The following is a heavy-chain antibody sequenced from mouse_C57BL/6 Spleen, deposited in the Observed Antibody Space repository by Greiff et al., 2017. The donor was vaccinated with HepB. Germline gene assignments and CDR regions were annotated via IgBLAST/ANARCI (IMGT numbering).Heavy chain of an antibody. CDR3: ARGHITTVGYAMDY. Sequence: EVKLMESEGGLVQPGSSMKLSCTASGFTFSDYYMAWVRQVPEKGLEWVANINYDGSSTYYLDSLKSRFIISRDNAKNILYLQMSSLKSEDTATYYCARGHITTVGYAMDYWGQGTSVTVSS. J-gene: IGHJ4*01. D-gene: IGHD1-1*01. V-gene: IGHV5-16*01. CDR1: GFTFSDYY. CDR2: INYDGSST.